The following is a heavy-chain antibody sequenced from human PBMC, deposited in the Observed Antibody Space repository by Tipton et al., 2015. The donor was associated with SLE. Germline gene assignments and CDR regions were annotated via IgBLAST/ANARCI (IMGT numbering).Heavy chain of an antibody. Sequence: SLRLSCSASRFTFSSYSMHWVRQAPGKGLEWVAVISYDGGNKYYADSVKGRFTISRDNAKNMLFLQMNSLSADDSGLYYCAKDFTGPLDSWGQGTLVTVSS. CDR3: AKDFTGPLDS. J-gene: IGHJ4*02. CDR2: ISYDGGNK. D-gene: IGHD3-9*01. V-gene: IGHV3-30*04. CDR1: RFTFSSYS.